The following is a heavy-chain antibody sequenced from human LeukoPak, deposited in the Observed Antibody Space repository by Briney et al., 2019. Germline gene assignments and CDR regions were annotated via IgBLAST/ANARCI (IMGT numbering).Heavy chain of an antibody. J-gene: IGHJ4*02. CDR3: ARPCSSTSCYFDY. D-gene: IGHD2-2*01. CDR1: GGSISSSSYY. V-gene: IGHV4-39*01. CDR2: IYYSGST. Sequence: SETLSLTCTVSGGSISSSSYYWGWIRQPPGKGLEWIGSIYYSGSTYYNPSLKSRVTISVDTSKNQFSLKLSSVTAADTAVYYCARPCSSTSCYFDYWGQGTLVTVSS.